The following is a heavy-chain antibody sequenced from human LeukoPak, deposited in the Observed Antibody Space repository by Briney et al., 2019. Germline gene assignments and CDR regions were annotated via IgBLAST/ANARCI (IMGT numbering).Heavy chain of an antibody. Sequence: GGSLRLSCAASGFTFSDYSMNWVRQATGKGLEWVSYISSIGATIYYADSVKGRFTISRDNAKNSLFLQMNSLRAEDTAVYYCAKSSGYYVYYFDYWGQGTLVTVSS. J-gene: IGHJ4*02. CDR1: GFTFSDYS. V-gene: IGHV3-48*01. D-gene: IGHD3-22*01. CDR2: ISSIGATI. CDR3: AKSSGYYVYYFDY.